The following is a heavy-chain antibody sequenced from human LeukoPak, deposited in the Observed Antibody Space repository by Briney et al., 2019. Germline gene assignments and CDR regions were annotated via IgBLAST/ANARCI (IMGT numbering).Heavy chain of an antibody. CDR2: IYYSGST. J-gene: IGHJ4*02. CDR1: GGSISSGGYY. CDR3: ARVLEDILTGSAAVSYFDY. V-gene: IGHV4-31*03. Sequence: SETLSLTGTVPGGSISSGGYYWSWIRQHPGKGLEWIGYIYYSGSTYYNPSLKSRVTISVDTSKNQFSLKLSSVTAADTAVYYCARVLEDILTGSAAVSYFDYWGQGTLVTVSS. D-gene: IGHD3-9*01.